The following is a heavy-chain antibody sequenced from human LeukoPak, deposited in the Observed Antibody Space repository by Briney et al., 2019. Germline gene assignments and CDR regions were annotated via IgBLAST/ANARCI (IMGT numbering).Heavy chain of an antibody. CDR1: GFTFSSYS. D-gene: IGHD3-22*01. Sequence: GGSLRLSCAASGFTFSSYSMNWVRQAPGKGLEWVSYISSSSSTIYHADSVKGRFTISRDNAKNSLYLQMNSLRDEDTAVYYCARAGDYYDRRYFDYWGQGTLVTVSS. CDR3: ARAGDYYDRRYFDY. CDR2: ISSSSSTI. V-gene: IGHV3-48*02. J-gene: IGHJ4*02.